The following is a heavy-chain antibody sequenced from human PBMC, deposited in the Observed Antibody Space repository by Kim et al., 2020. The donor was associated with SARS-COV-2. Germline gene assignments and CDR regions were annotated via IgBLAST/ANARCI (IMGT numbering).Heavy chain of an antibody. D-gene: IGHD6-19*01. CDR1: GGTFSSYA. Sequence: SVKVSCKASGGTFSSYAISWVRQAPGQGLEWMGGIIPIFGTANYAQKFQVRVTITADESTSTAYMELCSLRSEDTAVHYCARAGYSSGWANYYYYVMDGWGRGTTVTVSS. J-gene: IGHJ6*02. V-gene: IGHV1-69*13. CDR2: IIPIFGTA. CDR3: ARAGYSSGWANYYYYVMDG.